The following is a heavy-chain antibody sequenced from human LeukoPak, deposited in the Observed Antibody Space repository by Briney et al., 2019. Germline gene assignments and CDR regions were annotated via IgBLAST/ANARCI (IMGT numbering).Heavy chain of an antibody. CDR3: AKGSRVSRPYYFDC. CDR1: GFTFSSYA. D-gene: IGHD6-6*01. J-gene: IGHJ4*02. CDR2: ITGGGDDT. V-gene: IGHV3-23*01. Sequence: GGSLRLSCAASGFTFSSYAMSWVRQAPGKGLEWFSAITGGGDDTYYADSVEGRFTISRDNSKNTLYLQMNSLRAEDTAVYYCAKGSRVSRPYYFDCWGQGTLVTVSS.